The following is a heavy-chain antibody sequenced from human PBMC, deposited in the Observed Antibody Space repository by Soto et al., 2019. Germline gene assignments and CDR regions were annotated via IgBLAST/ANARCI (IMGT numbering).Heavy chain of an antibody. CDR3: ARLRVPNYYFDF. CDR2: MYYSGAT. J-gene: IGHJ4*02. V-gene: IGHV4-39*01. CDR1: GGSISSNSYY. Sequence: PSETLSLTCTVSGGSISSNSYYWDWIRQPPGKGLEWIGSMYYSGATYHNPSLQSRVTISVDTSKNQFSLHLSSVTAADTAVYYCARLRVPNYYFDFWGQGALVTVSS. D-gene: IGHD1-7*01.